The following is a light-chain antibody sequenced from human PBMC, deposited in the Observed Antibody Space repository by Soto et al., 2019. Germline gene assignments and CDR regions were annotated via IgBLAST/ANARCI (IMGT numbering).Light chain of an antibody. Sequence: DIQMTQSPSSMSASVGDRVTITCRASQSISAYLNWYQQKPGKAPKLLIYDASSLESGVPSRFSGSGSGTGFTLTISSLQPDDFATYYRQQYNSYSPTLGQGTKVDIK. CDR1: QSISAY. CDR2: DAS. J-gene: IGKJ1*01. V-gene: IGKV1-5*01. CDR3: QQYNSYSPT.